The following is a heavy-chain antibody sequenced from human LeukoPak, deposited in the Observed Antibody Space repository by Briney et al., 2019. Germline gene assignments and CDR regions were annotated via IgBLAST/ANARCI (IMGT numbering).Heavy chain of an antibody. CDR3: AGGFRSRAGYYDSRTYNFDH. D-gene: IGHD3-22*01. J-gene: IGHJ4*02. Sequence: SETLSLTCAVSGYSIISDYYWGWIRQPPGKGLEWIGNIHHSGSTFYNPSLKSRVTISVDTSKNQLSLKLSSVTAADTAVYYCAGGFRSRAGYYDSRTYNFDHWGQGTLVTVSS. CDR2: IHHSGST. V-gene: IGHV4-38-2*01. CDR1: GYSIISDYY.